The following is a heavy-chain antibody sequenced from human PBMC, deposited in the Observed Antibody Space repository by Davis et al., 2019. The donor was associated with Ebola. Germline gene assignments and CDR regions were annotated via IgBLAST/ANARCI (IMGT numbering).Heavy chain of an antibody. CDR1: AGSISSSSYY. CDR3: ARGYDILTGWGWFDP. V-gene: IGHV4-39*01. CDR2: IYYSGST. Sequence: SETLSLTCTVSAGSISSSSYYWGWIRQPPGKGLEWIGSIYYSGSTYYNPSLKSRVTISVDTSKNQFSLKLSSVTAADTAVYYCARGYDILTGWGWFDPWGQGTLVTVSS. J-gene: IGHJ5*02. D-gene: IGHD3-9*01.